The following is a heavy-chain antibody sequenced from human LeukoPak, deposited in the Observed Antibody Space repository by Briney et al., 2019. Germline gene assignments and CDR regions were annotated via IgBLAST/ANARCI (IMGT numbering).Heavy chain of an antibody. V-gene: IGHV4-30-2*01. D-gene: IGHD3-10*01. Sequence: SQTLSLTCAVSGGSISSGGYSWSWIRQPPGKGLEWIGYIYHSGSTYYNPSLKSRVTISVDRSKNQFSLKLSSVTAADTAVYYCARSGSSHLDYWGQGTLVTVSS. J-gene: IGHJ4*02. CDR3: ARSGSSHLDY. CDR1: GGSISSGGYS. CDR2: IYHSGST.